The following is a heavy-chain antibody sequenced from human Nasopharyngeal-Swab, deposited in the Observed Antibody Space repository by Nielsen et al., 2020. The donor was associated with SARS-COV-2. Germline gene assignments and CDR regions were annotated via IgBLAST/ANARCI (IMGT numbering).Heavy chain of an antibody. V-gene: IGHV4-34*01. Sequence: ESLKISCAASDFIISDHYMDWVRQPPGKGLEWIGEINHSGSTNYNPSLKSRVTISVDTSKNQFSLKLSSVTAADTAVYYCARTYGGNYEYFQHWGQGTLVTVSS. CDR3: ARTYGGNYEYFQH. CDR2: INHSGST. D-gene: IGHD4-23*01. CDR1: DFIISDHY. J-gene: IGHJ1*01.